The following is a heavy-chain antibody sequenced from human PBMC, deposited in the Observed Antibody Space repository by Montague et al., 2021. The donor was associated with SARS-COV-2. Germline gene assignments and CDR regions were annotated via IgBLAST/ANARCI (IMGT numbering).Heavy chain of an antibody. CDR2: IYHNGST. J-gene: IGHJ4*02. D-gene: IGHD2-8*01. Sequence: SETLSLTCTVSGGSISSYHWTWIRQPPGKGLESIGYIYHNGSTKYNPSLKSRVTISVDTSKNQFSLKLSSVTAADTAVYYCARANGYYFDYWGQGTLVTVSS. CDR3: ARANGYYFDY. CDR1: GGSISSYH. V-gene: IGHV4-59*12.